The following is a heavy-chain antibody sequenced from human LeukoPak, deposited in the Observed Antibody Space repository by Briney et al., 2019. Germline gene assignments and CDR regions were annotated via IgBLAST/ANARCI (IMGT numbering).Heavy chain of an antibody. CDR1: GYTFTSYG. Sequence: SVKVSCKASGYTFTSYGISWVRQAPGQGLEWMGGIIPIFGTANYAQKFQGRVTITADESTSTAYMELSSLRSEDTAVYYCARDYYDSSGPKTGAFDIWGQGTMVTVSS. V-gene: IGHV1-69*13. D-gene: IGHD3-22*01. CDR3: ARDYYDSSGPKTGAFDI. J-gene: IGHJ3*02. CDR2: IIPIFGTA.